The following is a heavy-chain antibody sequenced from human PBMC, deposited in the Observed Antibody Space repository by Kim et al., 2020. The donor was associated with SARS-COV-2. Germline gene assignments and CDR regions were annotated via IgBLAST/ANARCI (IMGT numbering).Heavy chain of an antibody. V-gene: IGHV3-23*01. CDR3: AKDVVAYSSSSSGYY. Sequence: GGSLRLSCAASGFTFSSYAMSWVRQAPGKGLEWVSAISGSGGSTYYADSVKGRFTISRDNSKNTLYLQMNSLRAEDTAVYYCAKDVVAYSSSSSGYYWGQGTLVTVSS. CDR2: ISGSGGST. J-gene: IGHJ4*02. D-gene: IGHD6-13*01. CDR1: GFTFSSYA.